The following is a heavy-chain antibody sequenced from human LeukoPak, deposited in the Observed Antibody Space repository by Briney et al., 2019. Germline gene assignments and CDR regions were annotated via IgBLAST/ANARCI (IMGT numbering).Heavy chain of an antibody. V-gene: IGHV4-39*01. Sequence: PSGTLSLTCTVSGGSISSSDYYWGWIRQPPGKGLEWIGSIYYSGSTYDNPSLKSRVTISVDTSKNQFSLKLSSLTAADTAVYYCASLSPNIVVVPAASYYYMDVWGKGTTVTVSS. CDR1: GGSISSSDYY. J-gene: IGHJ6*03. D-gene: IGHD2-2*01. CDR3: ASLSPNIVVVPAASYYYMDV. CDR2: IYYSGST.